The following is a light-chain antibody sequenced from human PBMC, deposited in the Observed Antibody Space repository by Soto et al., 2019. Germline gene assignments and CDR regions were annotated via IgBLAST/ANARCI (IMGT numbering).Light chain of an antibody. Sequence: EIVLTQSPATLSLSPGERATLSCRASQSVSNFLAWYLQRPGQAPRLLIYDASNRATGIPDRFSGSGSGTDFTLTISRLEPEDCAVYYCQQYGSSPLTFGQGTKVDIK. CDR2: DAS. V-gene: IGKV3-20*01. CDR1: QSVSNF. J-gene: IGKJ1*01. CDR3: QQYGSSPLT.